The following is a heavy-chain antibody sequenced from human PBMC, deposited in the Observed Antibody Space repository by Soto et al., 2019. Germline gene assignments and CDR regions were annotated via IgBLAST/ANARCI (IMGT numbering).Heavy chain of an antibody. CDR3: AKETAVVVAATLSYFDS. Sequence: VGSLRLSCAASGFTFSNYAMSWVRQAPGKGLEWVSAISGSGASTYYADSVKGRFTISRDNSKSTLYLQLNSLRAEDTAVYYCAKETAVVVAATLSYFDSWGQGTPVTVSS. CDR1: GFTFSNYA. J-gene: IGHJ4*02. D-gene: IGHD2-15*01. V-gene: IGHV3-23*01. CDR2: ISGSGAST.